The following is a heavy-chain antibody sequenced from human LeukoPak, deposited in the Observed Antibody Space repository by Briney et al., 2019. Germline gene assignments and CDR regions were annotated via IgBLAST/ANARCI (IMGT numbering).Heavy chain of an antibody. CDR3: ARADYDIWSGYFFMHY. CDR1: GFSFGNHV. D-gene: IGHD3-3*01. Sequence: PGGSLRLACAASGFSFGNHVMHWVRQAPGKGLAWVSRINSDGITTMYADAAKGRFTISRDNAKNTLYLQMNDLRGDDTAVYYCARADYDIWSGYFFMHYWGQGTLVSVSS. CDR2: INSDGITT. V-gene: IGHV3-74*03. J-gene: IGHJ4*02.